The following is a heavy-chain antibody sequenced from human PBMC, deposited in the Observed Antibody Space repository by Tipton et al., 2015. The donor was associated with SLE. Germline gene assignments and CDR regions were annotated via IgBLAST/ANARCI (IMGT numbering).Heavy chain of an antibody. J-gene: IGHJ3*02. CDR1: GGSFSGYY. V-gene: IGHV4-34*01. D-gene: IGHD1-7*01. CDR2: INHSGST. CDR3: ARGPRTRAFDI. Sequence: KPSETLSLTCAVYGGSFSGYYWSWIRQPPGKGLEWIGEINHSGSTNYNPSLKSRVTISVDTSKNQFSLKLSSVTAADTAVYYCARGPRTRAFDIWGQGTMVTVSS.